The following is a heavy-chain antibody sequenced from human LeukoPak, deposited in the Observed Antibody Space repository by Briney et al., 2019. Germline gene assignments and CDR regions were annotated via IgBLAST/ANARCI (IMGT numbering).Heavy chain of an antibody. Sequence: PGGSLRLSCAASGFTFSNAWMNWVRQAPGKGLEWVGRIKSKTDGGTTDYAAPVKGRFTISRDDSKNTLYLQMNSLKTEDTAVYYCTTQHYDFWGGQEYYYGMDVWGQGTTVTVSS. CDR3: TTQHYDFWGGQEYYYGMDV. V-gene: IGHV3-15*07. CDR2: IKSKTDGGTT. CDR1: GFTFSNAW. D-gene: IGHD3-3*01. J-gene: IGHJ6*02.